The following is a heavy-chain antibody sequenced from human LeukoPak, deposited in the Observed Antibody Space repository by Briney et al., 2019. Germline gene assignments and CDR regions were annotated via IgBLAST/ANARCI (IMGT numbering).Heavy chain of an antibody. CDR2: VSHSGNT. D-gene: IGHD3-3*01. J-gene: IGHJ2*01. V-gene: IGHV4-59*01. Sequence: SETLSLTCDVSSGSTREYFWSWIRQPPGKGLEWIGSVSHSGNTNYNPSLKSRVTMSVETSKNQVSLRLTSVTAADTAIYYCAGDHLHYPQWSGYYSRFRYFGLWGRGTLVTVSS. CDR1: SGSTREYF. CDR3: AGDHLHYPQWSGYYSRFRYFGL.